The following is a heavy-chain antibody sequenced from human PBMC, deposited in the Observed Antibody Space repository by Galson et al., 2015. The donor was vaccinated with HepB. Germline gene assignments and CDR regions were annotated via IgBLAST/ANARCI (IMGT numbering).Heavy chain of an antibody. CDR2: ISSETTTI. Sequence: SLRLSCAASGFTFGKFAMNWVRQPPGKGLEWVAYISSETTTIYYTDSVKGRFTISRDNAKNSLSLQMNRLRDEDTAVYYCARDFRPTDYYYYGMDFWGQGTTVAVSS. V-gene: IGHV3-48*02. CDR1: GFTFGKFA. J-gene: IGHJ6*02. CDR3: ARDFRPTDYYYYGMDF.